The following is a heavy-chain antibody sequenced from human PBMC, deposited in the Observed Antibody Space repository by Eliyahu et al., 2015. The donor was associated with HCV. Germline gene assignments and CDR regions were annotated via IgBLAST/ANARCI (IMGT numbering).Heavy chain of an antibody. CDR3: AREVSTQAFDV. CDR1: GFTFSSDS. CDR2: IGSRGTSI. Sequence: EVKLVESGGGLVKPGGSLRLSCAASGFTFSSDSMNWVRQAPGKGLEWVSSIGSRGTSIYYTYSVKGRFTISRDNAKNSLYLQMNSLRAEDTAVYYCAREVSTQAFDVWGQGTMVTVSS. J-gene: IGHJ3*01. V-gene: IGHV3-21*01.